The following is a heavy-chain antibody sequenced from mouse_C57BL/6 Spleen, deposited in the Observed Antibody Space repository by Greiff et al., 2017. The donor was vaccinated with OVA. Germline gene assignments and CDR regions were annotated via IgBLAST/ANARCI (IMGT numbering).Heavy chain of an antibody. Sequence: DVMLVESGGGLVQPGGSLSLSCAASGFTFTDYYMSWVRQPPGKALEWLGFIRNKANGYTTEYSASVKGRFTISRDNSQSILYLQMNALRAEDSATYYCARSSTGTVFDYWGQGTTLTVSS. J-gene: IGHJ2*01. CDR2: IRNKANGYTT. CDR1: GFTFTDYY. D-gene: IGHD4-1*02. CDR3: ARSSTGTVFDY. V-gene: IGHV7-3*01.